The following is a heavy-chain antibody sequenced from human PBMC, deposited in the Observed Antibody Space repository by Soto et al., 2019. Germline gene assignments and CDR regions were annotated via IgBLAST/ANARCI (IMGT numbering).Heavy chain of an antibody. D-gene: IGHD2-2*01. CDR2: ISSSGTYI. CDR3: ARDPSDCSSTSCWGYYALDV. CDR1: GFTFSTYR. Sequence: PVGSLRLSCAASGFTFSTYRMNWVRQAPGKGLEWVSSISSSGTYIHYADSLKGRFTISRDNAKNSLYLQMISLRAEDTAVYYCARDPSDCSSTSCWGYYALDVWGHGTTVTCSS. J-gene: IGHJ6*02. V-gene: IGHV3-21*01.